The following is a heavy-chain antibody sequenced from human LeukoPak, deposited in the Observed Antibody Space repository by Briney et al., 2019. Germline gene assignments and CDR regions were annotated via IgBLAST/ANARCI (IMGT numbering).Heavy chain of an antibody. V-gene: IGHV4-59*01. CDR3: ARAGFGTRTGYCSGGSCPLGAFDI. Sequence: SSETLSLTCTVSGGSISSYYWSWLRQPPGKGLEWIGYIYYSGSTNYNPSLKSRVTISVDTSKNQFSLKLSFVTAADTAVYYCARAGFGTRTGYCSGGSCPLGAFDIWGQGTMVTVSS. J-gene: IGHJ3*02. D-gene: IGHD2-15*01. CDR1: GGSISSYY. CDR2: IYYSGST.